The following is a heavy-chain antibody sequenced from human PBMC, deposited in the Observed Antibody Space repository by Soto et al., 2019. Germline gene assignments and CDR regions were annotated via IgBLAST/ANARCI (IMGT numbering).Heavy chain of an antibody. Sequence: PGGSLRLSCAASGFTFSSYWMHWVRQAPGKGLVWVSRINSDGSSTSYADSVKGRFTISRDNAKNTLYLQMNSLRAEDTAVYYCARPRLRFGEPAHDAFDIWGRGTMVTVSS. J-gene: IGHJ3*02. CDR1: GFTFSSYW. CDR2: INSDGSST. V-gene: IGHV3-74*01. CDR3: ARPRLRFGEPAHDAFDI. D-gene: IGHD3-10*01.